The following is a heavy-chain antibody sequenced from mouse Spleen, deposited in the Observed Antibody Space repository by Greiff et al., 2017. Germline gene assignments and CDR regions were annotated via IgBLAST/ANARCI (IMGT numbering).Heavy chain of an antibody. CDR2: ISSGGGNT. Sequence: EVQRVESGGGLVKRGGSLKLSCAASGFTFSSYAMSWVRQTPEKRLEWVATISSGGGNTYYPDSVKGRFTISRDNAKNTLYLQMSSLKSEDTAMYYCARLKYGNSHWYFDVWGAGTTVTVSS. CDR1: GFTFSSYA. CDR3: ARLKYGNSHWYFDV. D-gene: IGHD2-10*02. J-gene: IGHJ1*01. V-gene: IGHV5-9-3*01.